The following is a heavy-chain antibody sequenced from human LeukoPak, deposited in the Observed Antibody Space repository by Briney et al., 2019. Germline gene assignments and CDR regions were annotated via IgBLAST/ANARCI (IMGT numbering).Heavy chain of an antibody. J-gene: IGHJ4*02. CDR3: ARGMTGRNEDFLDH. CDR1: TNYA. Sequence: GGSLRLSCTAFTNYAMHWVRQAPGKGLEWVAFISYDGSIIYYGDSVKGRFTISRDNSKNTMFLQMRSLRPEDTSVYYCARGMTGRNEDFLDHWGQGTLVTVTS. V-gene: IGHV3-30*04. CDR2: ISYDGSII. D-gene: IGHD1-1*01.